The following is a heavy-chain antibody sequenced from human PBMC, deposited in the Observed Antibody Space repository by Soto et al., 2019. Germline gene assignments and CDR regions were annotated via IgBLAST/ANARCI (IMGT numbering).Heavy chain of an antibody. CDR2: IKQDGSEK. V-gene: IGHV3-7*01. CDR1: GFTFSSYW. J-gene: IGHJ3*02. CDR3: ARVAQRQWLALDAFDI. Sequence: QPGGSLRLSCAASGFTFSSYWMSWVRHAPGKGLEWVANIKQDGSEKYYVDSVKGRFTISRDNAKNSLYLQMNSLRAEDTAVYYCARVAQRQWLALDAFDIWGQGTMVTVSS. D-gene: IGHD6-19*01.